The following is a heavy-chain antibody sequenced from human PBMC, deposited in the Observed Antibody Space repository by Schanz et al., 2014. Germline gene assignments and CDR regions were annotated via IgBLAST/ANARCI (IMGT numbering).Heavy chain of an antibody. CDR2: INTSTGKP. CDR1: GYNFTTYT. V-gene: IGHV7-4-1*02. D-gene: IGHD3-22*01. J-gene: IGHJ4*02. CDR3: ARDTTYYYYATRGYSLDF. Sequence: QVQLVQSGSELKKPGASVKVSCKASGYNFTTYTMNWVRQAPGQGLEWMGWINTSTGKPAYAPGFTGRFVFSLDTSVKTAYLEISSLKAEDTAVYYCARDTTYYYYATRGYSLDFWGQGTLVTVSS.